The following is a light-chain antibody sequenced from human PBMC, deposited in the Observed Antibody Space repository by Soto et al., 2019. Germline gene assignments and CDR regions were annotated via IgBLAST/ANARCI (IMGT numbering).Light chain of an antibody. CDR2: GAS. CDR1: QSVRSSY. Sequence: EIVLTQSPGTLSLSPGERATLSCRASQSVRSSYLAWYQQKPGQAPRLLISGASNRATGIPDRFSGSGSGTDFTLNISRLEPKDFAVYYCQQYGSSPVTFGQGTRLEIK. V-gene: IGKV3-20*01. CDR3: QQYGSSPVT. J-gene: IGKJ5*01.